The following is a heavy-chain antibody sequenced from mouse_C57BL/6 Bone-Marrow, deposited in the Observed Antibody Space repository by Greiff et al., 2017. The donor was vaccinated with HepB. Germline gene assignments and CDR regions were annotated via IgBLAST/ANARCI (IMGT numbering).Heavy chain of an antibody. CDR1: GYTFTSYW. Sequence: QVQLQQPGAELVKPGASVKLSCKASGYTFTSYWMHWVKQRPGRGLEWIGRIHPSDSDTNYNQKFKGKATLTVDKSSSTAYMQLSSLTSEDSAVYYCAITYSKGSSPYWYFDVWGTGTTVTVSS. J-gene: IGHJ1*03. CDR3: AITYSKGSSPYWYFDV. CDR2: IHPSDSDT. D-gene: IGHD1-1*01. V-gene: IGHV1-74*01.